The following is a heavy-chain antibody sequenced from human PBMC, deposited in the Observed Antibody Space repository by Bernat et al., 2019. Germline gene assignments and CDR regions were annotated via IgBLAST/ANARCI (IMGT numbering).Heavy chain of an antibody. Sequence: EVQLVESGGGLVQPGGSLRLSCAASGFTFSSYSMNWVRQAPGKGLEWVSYISSSSSTIYYADSVTGRFTISRDNAKNSLYLQMNSLRAEDTAVYYCARDIRAATYPFTGTNDYWGQGTLVTVSS. CDR1: GFTFSSYS. V-gene: IGHV3-48*01. CDR3: ARDIRAATYPFTGTNDY. CDR2: ISSSSSTI. D-gene: IGHD2-15*01. J-gene: IGHJ4*02.